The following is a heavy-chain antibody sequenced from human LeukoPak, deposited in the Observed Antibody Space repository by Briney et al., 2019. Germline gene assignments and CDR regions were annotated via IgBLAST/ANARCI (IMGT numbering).Heavy chain of an antibody. V-gene: IGHV3-21*01. CDR3: ARDRSVVAASFDY. CDR2: ISSSSSYV. J-gene: IGHJ4*02. CDR1: GFTFSSYS. D-gene: IGHD2-15*01. Sequence: GGSLRLSCAASGFTFSSYSMNWVRQAPGKGLEWVSSISSSSSYVYYAYSVKGRCTISRDNAKNSLYLQMNSLRAEDTALYYCARDRSVVAASFDYWGQGTLVTVSS.